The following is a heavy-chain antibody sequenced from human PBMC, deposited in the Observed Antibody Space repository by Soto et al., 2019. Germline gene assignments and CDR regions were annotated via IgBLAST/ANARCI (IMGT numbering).Heavy chain of an antibody. V-gene: IGHV3-23*01. Sequence: GESLRLSFAASGFTFSSCAMGWVRQAPGKGLEWVSDIIDSGGSTYYADSVKGRFTISRDNSKSTLYLQMNSLRAEDTALYYCAKGRSYYYYYGVDVSGQGTTVTVSS. CDR1: GFTFSSCA. CDR2: IIDSGGST. CDR3: AKGRSYYYYYGVDV. J-gene: IGHJ6*02.